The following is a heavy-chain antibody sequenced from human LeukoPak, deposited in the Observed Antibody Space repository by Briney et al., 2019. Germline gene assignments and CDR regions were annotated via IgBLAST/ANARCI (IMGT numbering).Heavy chain of an antibody. V-gene: IGHV3-30*18. J-gene: IGHJ4*02. CDR2: ISYDGRNK. Sequence: PGGSLRLSCVASGFTFSNYWMHWVRQAPGKGLEWVAVISYDGRNKHYPDSVKGRFTISRDISTDTLWLQMDSLRTEDTAVYYCAKGPLRGTAAAIDYWGQGTLVTVSS. D-gene: IGHD2-2*01. CDR3: AKGPLRGTAAAIDY. CDR1: GFTFSNYW.